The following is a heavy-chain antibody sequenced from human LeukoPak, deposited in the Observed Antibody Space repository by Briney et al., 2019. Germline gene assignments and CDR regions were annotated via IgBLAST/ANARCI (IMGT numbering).Heavy chain of an antibody. D-gene: IGHD3-10*01. J-gene: IGHJ4*02. CDR3: ARVWDGSGIDY. CDR2: INPNSGGT. V-gene: IGHV1-2*02. CDR1: GYTLTDYY. Sequence: ASVKVSCKASGYTLTDYYMHWVRQAPGQGLEWMGWINPNSGGTNYAQKFQGRVTMTRDTSISTAYMELSRLRSDDTAVYYCARVWDGSGIDYWGQGTLVTVSS.